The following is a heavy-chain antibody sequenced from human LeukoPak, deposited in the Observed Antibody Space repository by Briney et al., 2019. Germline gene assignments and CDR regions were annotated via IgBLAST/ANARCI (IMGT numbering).Heavy chain of an antibody. CDR1: GFTVSSNY. Sequence: GGSLRLSCAASGFTVSSNYMSWVRQAPGKGLEWVSVISGSGERAYYADSVKGRFTISSDNSKNTLYLQMNSLRAEDTAVYYCARGIGSSGFYPFDYWGQGILVTASS. CDR3: ARGIGSSGFYPFDY. V-gene: IGHV3-53*01. D-gene: IGHD3-22*01. CDR2: ISGSGERA. J-gene: IGHJ4*02.